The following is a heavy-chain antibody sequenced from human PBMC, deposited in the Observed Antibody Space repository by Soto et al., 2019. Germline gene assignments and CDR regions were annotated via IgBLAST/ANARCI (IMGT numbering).Heavy chain of an antibody. CDR3: TRVLLFCAFDI. CDR2: INPSGGST. D-gene: IGHD3-3*01. J-gene: IGHJ3*02. V-gene: IGHV1-46*01. CDR1: GYTFTSYY. Sequence: ASVKVSCKASGYTFTSYYIHWVRQAPGQGLEWMGIINPSGGSTTYAQKFQGRVTMTRDTSTSTVNMELSSLRNKDTAEYYCTRVLLFCAFDIWGHGTMFTVSS.